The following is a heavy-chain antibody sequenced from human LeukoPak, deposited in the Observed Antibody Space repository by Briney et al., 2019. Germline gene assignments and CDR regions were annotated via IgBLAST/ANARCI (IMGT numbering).Heavy chain of an antibody. CDR1: GCTFSTYE. D-gene: IGHD6-19*01. CDR3: AKTQDSGIAVAGVDY. V-gene: IGHV3-23*01. Sequence: GPSLRLSRAASGCTFSTYEMNSVRQAPGKGREWVSAISGSGGITYYADAVKGRFNISRDNSKNNLYLQMNSLRAEDTAVYYCAKTQDSGIAVAGVDYWGQGTLVTVSS. J-gene: IGHJ4*02. CDR2: ISGSGGIT.